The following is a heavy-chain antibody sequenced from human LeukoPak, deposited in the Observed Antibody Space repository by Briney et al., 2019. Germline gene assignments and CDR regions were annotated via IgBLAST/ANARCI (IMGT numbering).Heavy chain of an antibody. D-gene: IGHD6-19*01. CDR1: GGSLSSYY. J-gene: IGHJ3*02. Sequence: SETLSLTCTVSGGSLSSYYWSWIRQPPGKGLEWIGYMYHSGRTNYNPSLTSRITISVDTSKNQFSLKLSSVTAADTAVYYCARARLGPHALDIWGQGTMVTVSS. CDR2: MYHSGRT. V-gene: IGHV4-59*01. CDR3: ARARLGPHALDI.